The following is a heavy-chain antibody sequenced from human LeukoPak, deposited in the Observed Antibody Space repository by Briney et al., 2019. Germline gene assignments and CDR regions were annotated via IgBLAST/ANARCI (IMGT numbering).Heavy chain of an antibody. D-gene: IGHD6-13*01. Sequence: LWASVRVSCKASGYTFTSYGISWVRQAPGQGLEWMGWISAYNGNTNYAQKLQGRVTITTDTSTSTAYMELRSLRSDDTAVYYCARERQQLVQGGWFDPWGQGTLVTVSS. V-gene: IGHV1-18*01. CDR3: ARERQQLVQGGWFDP. J-gene: IGHJ5*02. CDR1: GYTFTSYG. CDR2: ISAYNGNT.